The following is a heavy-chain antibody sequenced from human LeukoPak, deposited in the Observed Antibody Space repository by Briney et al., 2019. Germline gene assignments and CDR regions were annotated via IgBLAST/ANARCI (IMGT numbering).Heavy chain of an antibody. CDR3: ASDYYDSSGYGY. CDR1: GGSISSYY. D-gene: IGHD3-22*01. CDR2: IYYSGST. Sequence: SETLSLTCTVSGGSISSYYWSWIRQPPGKGLKWIGYIYYSGSTNYNPSLKSRVTISVDTSKNQFSLKLSSVTAADTAVYYCASDYYDSSGYGYWGQGTLVTVSS. V-gene: IGHV4-59*08. J-gene: IGHJ4*02.